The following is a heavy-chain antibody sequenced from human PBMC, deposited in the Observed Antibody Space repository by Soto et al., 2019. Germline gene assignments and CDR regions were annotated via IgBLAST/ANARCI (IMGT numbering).Heavy chain of an antibody. J-gene: IGHJ4*02. Sequence: EVQLVESGGCLVQPGGSLRLSCAASGFTFRSYWMQRVRQAPGKGLVWVSRINSDASSTSYADSVKGRFTISRDNAKNTLYLQMNSLRAEDTAVYYCVGTWYLDYWGQGTLVTVSS. CDR3: VGTWYLDY. CDR2: INSDASST. CDR1: GFTFRSYW. V-gene: IGHV3-74*01.